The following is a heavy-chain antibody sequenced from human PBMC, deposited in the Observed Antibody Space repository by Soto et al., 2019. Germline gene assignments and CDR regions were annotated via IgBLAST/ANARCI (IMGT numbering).Heavy chain of an antibody. V-gene: IGHV3-23*01. CDR1: GFTFSNYA. Sequence: EVQLLESGGGLVQPGGSLRLSCAASGFTFSNYAINWVRQAPGKGLEWVSGISGSGGSTYYADSVKGRFTISRDNSKNTLYLQMNIVRAEDTATYYCANESRGGHFDYWGQGTQVTVSS. J-gene: IGHJ4*02. D-gene: IGHD3-10*01. CDR3: ANESRGGHFDY. CDR2: ISGSGGST.